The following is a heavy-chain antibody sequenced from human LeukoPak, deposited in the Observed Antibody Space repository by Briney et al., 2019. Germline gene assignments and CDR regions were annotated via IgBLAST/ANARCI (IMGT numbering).Heavy chain of an antibody. D-gene: IGHD1-26*01. CDR2: IRYDGSNK. V-gene: IGHV3-30*02. J-gene: IGHJ4*02. Sequence: PGGSLRLSCAASGFTFSSYGMHWVRQAPGKGLEWVAFIRYDGSNKYYADSVKGRFTISRDNSKNTLYLQMNSLRAEDTAVYYCANGPYSGSYYLDYWGQGTLVTVSS. CDR1: GFTFSSYG. CDR3: ANGPYSGSYYLDY.